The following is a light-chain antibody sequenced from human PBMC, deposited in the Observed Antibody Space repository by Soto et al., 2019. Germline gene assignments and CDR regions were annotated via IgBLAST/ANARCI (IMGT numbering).Light chain of an antibody. J-gene: IGLJ1*01. CDR1: SSNIGSKT. CDR3: SAWDASLNGYV. CDR2: SNY. V-gene: IGLV1-44*01. Sequence: QSVMTQPPSASGTPGQSVTSSCSGRSSNIGSKTVNWYQQLPGTAPKLLIYSNYQRPSGVPDRFSGSKSGTSASLAISGLQSEDEADYYCSAWDASLNGYVFGTGTKITVL.